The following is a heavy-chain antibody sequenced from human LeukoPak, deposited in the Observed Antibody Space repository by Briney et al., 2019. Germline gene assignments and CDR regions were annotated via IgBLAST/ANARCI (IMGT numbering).Heavy chain of an antibody. V-gene: IGHV4-34*01. Sequence: SETLSLTCAVYGGSFSGYYWSWIRQPPGKRLEWVGEINQSGGTNYNPSLRSRVSISVDTSKNQFSLKLSSMTAADTAVYFCATIQRDHAFDIWGQGTMVTVSS. CDR2: INQSGGT. CDR3: ATIQRDHAFDI. CDR1: GGSFSGYY. J-gene: IGHJ3*02. D-gene: IGHD6-25*01.